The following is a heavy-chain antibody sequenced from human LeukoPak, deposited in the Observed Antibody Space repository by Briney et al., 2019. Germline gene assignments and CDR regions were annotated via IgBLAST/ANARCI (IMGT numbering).Heavy chain of an antibody. V-gene: IGHV3-48*03. Sequence: GGSLRLSCAASGFTFSNYEINWVRQAPGKGLEWVSYISSSGSTIYYADSVKGRFTISRDNAKNSLYLQMNSLRAEDTAVYYCVREKGMATLDYWGQGTLVTVSS. CDR3: VREKGMATLDY. CDR1: GFTFSNYE. CDR2: ISSSGSTI. J-gene: IGHJ4*02. D-gene: IGHD5-24*01.